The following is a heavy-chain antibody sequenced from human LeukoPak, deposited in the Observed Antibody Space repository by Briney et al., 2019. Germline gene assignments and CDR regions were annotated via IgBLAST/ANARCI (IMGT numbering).Heavy chain of an antibody. D-gene: IGHD6-13*01. Sequence: GGSRRLSCAASGFTFSSYWMSWVRQAPGEGLEWVAKINQDGTEKAYVDSVRGRFTISRDNAKNSLFLQMNSLRAEDTAVYYCARGPLIAAAGTWWGQGTLVTVSS. CDR2: INQDGTEK. J-gene: IGHJ4*02. V-gene: IGHV3-7*03. CDR3: ARGPLIAAAGTW. CDR1: GFTFSSYW.